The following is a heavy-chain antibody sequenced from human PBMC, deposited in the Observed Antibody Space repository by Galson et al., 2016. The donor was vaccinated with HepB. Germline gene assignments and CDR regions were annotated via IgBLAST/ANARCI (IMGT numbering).Heavy chain of an antibody. CDR3: GKRGTGIAVPVDL. CDR2: TSSDGSND. J-gene: IGHJ5*02. Sequence: SLRLSCAISGVIFSDHAMHWVRQAPGQGLEWVAVTSSDGSNDYYVDSVKGRFAISRDNSKNTLYLEMNSLRGEDTAVYYCGKRGTGIAVPVDLWGQGTLVTVSS. CDR1: GVIFSDHA. V-gene: IGHV3-30*18. D-gene: IGHD1-1*01.